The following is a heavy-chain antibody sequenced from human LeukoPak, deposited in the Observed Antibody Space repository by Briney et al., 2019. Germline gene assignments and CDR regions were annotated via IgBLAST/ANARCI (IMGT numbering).Heavy chain of an antibody. CDR3: AKDKYSPFDY. Sequence: GGSLRLSCAASGFTFRSYWMNWVRQVPGKGLVWVSRIKSDGSSTSYADSVKGRFTISRDSSKNTLYLQMNSLRAEDTAVYYCAKDKYSPFDYWGQGTLVTVSS. J-gene: IGHJ4*02. V-gene: IGHV3-74*01. CDR1: GFTFRSYW. CDR2: IKSDGSST. D-gene: IGHD5-18*01.